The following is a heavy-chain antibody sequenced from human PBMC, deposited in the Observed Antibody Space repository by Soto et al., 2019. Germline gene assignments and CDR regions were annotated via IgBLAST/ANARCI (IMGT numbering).Heavy chain of an antibody. J-gene: IGHJ6*02. Sequence: VQLVQSGSEVKNTGAAVNVSCKASGYTFTSYGISWVRQAPGQGLEWLGWISAYNGNTNYAQKLQGRVTMTTDTSTSTAYMELSSLRSDDKAVYYCARPFYYYYGMDVWGQGTTVTVSS. CDR3: ARPFYYYYGMDV. CDR2: ISAYNGNT. CDR1: GYTFTSYG. V-gene: IGHV1-18*01.